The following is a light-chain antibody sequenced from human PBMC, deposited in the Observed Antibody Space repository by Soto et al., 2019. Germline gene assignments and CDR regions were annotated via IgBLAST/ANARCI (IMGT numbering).Light chain of an antibody. V-gene: IGKV3-15*01. CDR2: GAS. CDR1: QGVISTY. J-gene: IGKJ1*01. Sequence: EIVLTQSPGTLSLSPGERATLSCRASQGVISTYLAWYQQKPGQAPRLLIYGASTRATGIPARFSGSGSGTEFTLTISSLQSEDFAVYYCQQYNNWPPWTFGQGTKVDIK. CDR3: QQYNNWPPWT.